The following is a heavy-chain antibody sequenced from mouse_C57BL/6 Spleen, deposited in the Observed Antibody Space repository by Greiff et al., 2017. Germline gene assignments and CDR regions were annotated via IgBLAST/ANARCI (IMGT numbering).Heavy chain of an antibody. Sequence: EVKLVESGGGLVKPGGSLKLSCAASGFTFSSYAMSWVRQTPEKRLEWVATISDGGSYTYYPDNVKGRFTISRANAKNNLYLQMSHLKSEDTAMYYCARDRYYGSSYYYAMGYWGQGTSVTVSS. V-gene: IGHV5-4*01. CDR1: GFTFSSYA. J-gene: IGHJ4*01. CDR3: ARDRYYGSSYYYAMGY. D-gene: IGHD1-1*01. CDR2: ISDGGSYT.